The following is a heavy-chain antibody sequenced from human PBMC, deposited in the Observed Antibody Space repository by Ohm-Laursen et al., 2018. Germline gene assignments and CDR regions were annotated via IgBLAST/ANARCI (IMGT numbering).Heavy chain of an antibody. V-gene: IGHV3-48*04. CDR2: ISSSGSTI. CDR3: ARDSGYFDY. J-gene: IGHJ4*02. Sequence: SLRLSCTASGFTFSSYGMHWVRQAPGKGLEWVSYISSSGSTIYYADSVKGRFTISRDNAKNSLYLQMNSLRAEDTAVYYCARDSGYFDYWGQGTLVTVSA. D-gene: IGHD1-26*01. CDR1: GFTFSSYG.